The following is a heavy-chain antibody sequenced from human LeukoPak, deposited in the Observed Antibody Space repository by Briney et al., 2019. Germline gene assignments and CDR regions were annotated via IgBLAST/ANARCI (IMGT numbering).Heavy chain of an antibody. CDR2: ISYDGSNK. CDR1: GFTFSSYA. D-gene: IGHD6-13*01. CDR3: AKGDSSSVNY. Sequence: GGSLRLSCAASGFTFSSYAMHWVRQAPGKGLEWVAVISYDGSNKYYADSVKGRFTISRDNSKNTLYLQMNSLRAEDTAVYYRAKGDSSSVNYWGQGTLVTVSS. V-gene: IGHV3-30*04. J-gene: IGHJ4*02.